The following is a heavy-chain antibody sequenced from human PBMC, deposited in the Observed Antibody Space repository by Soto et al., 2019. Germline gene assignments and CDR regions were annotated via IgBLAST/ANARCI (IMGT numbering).Heavy chain of an antibody. CDR1: GFTFSNAW. D-gene: IGHD2-21*02. CDR3: TVVTAIRRLKGYGMDV. V-gene: IGHV3-15*07. J-gene: IGHJ6*02. Sequence: SGGSLRLSCAASGFTFSNAWMNWVRQAPGKGLEWVGRIKSKTDGGTTDYAAPVKGRFTISRDDSKNTLYLQMNSLKTEDTAVYYCTVVTAIRRLKGYGMDVWGQGTTVTVSS. CDR2: IKSKTDGGTT.